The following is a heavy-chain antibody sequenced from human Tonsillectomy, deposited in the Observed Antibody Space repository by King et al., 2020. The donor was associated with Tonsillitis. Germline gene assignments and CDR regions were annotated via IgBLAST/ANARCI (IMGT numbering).Heavy chain of an antibody. J-gene: IGHJ5*02. CDR1: GGTFSSYA. CDR3: ARDLGKFDSRGYSYNWWFDP. D-gene: IGHD3-22*01. V-gene: IGHV1-69*12. Sequence: VQLVQSGAEVKKPGSSVKVSCKASGGTFSSYAISLVRQAPGEGLEWMGGMIPIFGPANYAQKFQGRVTITADDSTSTAYMELSSLRSEDTAVYYCARDLGKFDSRGYSYNWWFDPWGQGTLVTVSS. CDR2: MIPIFGPA.